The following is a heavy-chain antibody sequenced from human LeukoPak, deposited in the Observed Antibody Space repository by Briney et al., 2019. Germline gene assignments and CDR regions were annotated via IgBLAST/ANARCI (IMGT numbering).Heavy chain of an antibody. V-gene: IGHV3-21*01. Sequence: GGSLRLACAASGFTFSSYNMNWVRQAPGKGLEWVSSITSSSSYIYYADSMKGRFTISRDNAKNSLYLQMNSLRAEDTAVYYCARGSLEARAFDIWGQGTMVTVSS. CDR2: ITSSSSYI. D-gene: IGHD3-3*01. CDR1: GFTFSSYN. CDR3: ARGSLEARAFDI. J-gene: IGHJ3*02.